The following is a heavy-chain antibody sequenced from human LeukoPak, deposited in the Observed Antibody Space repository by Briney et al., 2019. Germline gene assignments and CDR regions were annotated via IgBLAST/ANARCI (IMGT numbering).Heavy chain of an antibody. V-gene: IGHV4-39*07. CDR2: IYYSGSA. J-gene: IGHJ4*02. D-gene: IGHD6-13*01. CDR1: GGSISSSTYY. CDR3: ARDAPTPYVVAAGPYYFDY. Sequence: PSETLSLTCTVSGGSISSSTYYWGWIRQPPGKGLEWIGSIYYSGSASYNPSLKSRVTISVDTSKSQFSLKLSSVTAADTAVYYCARDAPTPYVVAAGPYYFDYWGQGTLVTVSS.